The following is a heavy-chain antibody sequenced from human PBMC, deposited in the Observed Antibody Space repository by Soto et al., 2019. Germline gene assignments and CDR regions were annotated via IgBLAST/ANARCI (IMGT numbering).Heavy chain of an antibody. CDR2: IYSGGST. J-gene: IGHJ3*02. CDR1: GFTVSSNY. D-gene: IGHD3-16*02. Sequence: PGGSLRLSCAASGFTVSSNYISWVRQAPGKGLEWVSVIYSGGSTYYADSVKGRFTISRDNSKNTLYLQMNSLRAEDTAVYYCAKGHYDYVWGSYRPIDIWGQGTMVTV. V-gene: IGHV3-53*01. CDR3: AKGHYDYVWGSYRPIDI.